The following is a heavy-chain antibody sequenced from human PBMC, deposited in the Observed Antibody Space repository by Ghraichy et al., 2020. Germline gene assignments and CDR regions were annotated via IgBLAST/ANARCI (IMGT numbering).Heavy chain of an antibody. CDR2: ISAYNGNT. CDR1: GYTFTSYG. CDR3: ARVRRGYSYGCAFDY. D-gene: IGHD5-18*01. V-gene: IGHV1-18*01. Sequence: SVKVSCKASGYTFTSYGISWVRQAPGQGLEWMGWISAYNGNTNYAQKLQGRVTMTTDTSTSTAYMELRSLRSDDTAMYYCARVRRGYSYGCAFDYWGQGTLVTVSS. J-gene: IGHJ4*02.